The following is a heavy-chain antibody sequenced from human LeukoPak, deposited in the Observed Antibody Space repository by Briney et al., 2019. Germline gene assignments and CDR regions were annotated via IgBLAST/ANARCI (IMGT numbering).Heavy chain of an antibody. Sequence: GVSVRLSCAASGYTFSNYDMRWVRQAPGKGLEWVSAISGNAGTTYYADSFKGRFTMFRDMFKNMLYLQMNSLRADDTAVYYCARARAPVTRISSFDIWGQGPMVTVS. D-gene: IGHD4-17*01. CDR3: ARARAPVTRISSFDI. CDR2: ISGNAGTT. CDR1: GYTFSNYD. V-gene: IGHV3-23*01. J-gene: IGHJ3*02.